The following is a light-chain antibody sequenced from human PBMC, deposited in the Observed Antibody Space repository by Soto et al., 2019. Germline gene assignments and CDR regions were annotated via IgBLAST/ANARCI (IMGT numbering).Light chain of an antibody. CDR1: NSNVGSHY. CDR2: GNY. Sequence: QAVVTQPPSVSAAPGQKVTISCSGSNSNVGSHYVSWYQQLPGTAPKLLIYGNYRRPSGIPDRFSGSKSGTSATLGIAGLQTEDEADYYCGAWDSSLSAVVFGGGTQLTVL. CDR3: GAWDSSLSAVV. V-gene: IGLV1-51*01. J-gene: IGLJ3*02.